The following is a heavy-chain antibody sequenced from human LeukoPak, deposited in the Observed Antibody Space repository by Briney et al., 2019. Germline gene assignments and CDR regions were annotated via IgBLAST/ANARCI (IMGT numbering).Heavy chain of an antibody. J-gene: IGHJ4*02. CDR3: AREYRGPHYYDSSGYYLYYFDY. Sequence: GGSLRLSCAASGFTFSSYWMHWVRQAPGKGLEWVANIKQDGSEKYYVDSVKGRFTISRDNAKNSLYLQMNSLRAEDTAVYYCAREYRGPHYYDSSGYYLYYFDYWGQGTLVTVSS. CDR2: IKQDGSEK. V-gene: IGHV3-7*01. D-gene: IGHD3-22*01. CDR1: GFTFSSYW.